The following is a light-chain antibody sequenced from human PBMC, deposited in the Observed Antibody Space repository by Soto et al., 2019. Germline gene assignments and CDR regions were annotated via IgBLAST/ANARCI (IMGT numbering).Light chain of an antibody. Sequence: DIVLTQSPATLSLASGQRDTLCGRSSRSVSSYLAWYQQKPGQAHRLIIYDAYNRATGIPDRFSGSGSGTDFTLTIRSLEPEDFAVYYCQKRSSWPQWTFGHGPKLDIK. J-gene: IGKJ1*01. V-gene: IGKV3-11*01. CDR3: QKRSSWPQWT. CDR1: RSVSSY. CDR2: DAY.